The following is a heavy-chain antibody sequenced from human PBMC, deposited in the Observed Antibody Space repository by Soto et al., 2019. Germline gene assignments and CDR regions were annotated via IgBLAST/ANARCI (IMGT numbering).Heavy chain of an antibody. CDR2: INPSGGST. CDR1: GYTFTSYY. D-gene: IGHD4-17*01. CDR3: ARAQDYGGRGGWFDP. J-gene: IGHJ5*02. Sequence: QVQLVQSGAEVKKPGASVKVSCKASGYTFTSYYMHWGRQAPGQGLEWVGIINPSGGSTSYAQKFQGRVNMTRDTSTSTVYMELSSLRAEDTAVYYCARAQDYGGRGGWFDPWGQGTLVTVSS. V-gene: IGHV1-46*01.